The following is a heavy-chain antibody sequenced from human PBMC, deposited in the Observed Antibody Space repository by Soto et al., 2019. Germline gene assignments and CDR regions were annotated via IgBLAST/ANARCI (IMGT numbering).Heavy chain of an antibody. Sequence: GGSLRLSCAASGFTFISYAMSWVRQAPGKGLEWVSAISGSGGSTYYADSVKGRFTISRDNSKNTLYLQMNSLRAEDTAVYYCANAVTTSVFPPGTQIDYWGQGTLVTVSS. V-gene: IGHV3-23*01. J-gene: IGHJ4*02. D-gene: IGHD4-4*01. CDR2: ISGSGGST. CDR3: ANAVTTSVFPPGTQIDY. CDR1: GFTFISYA.